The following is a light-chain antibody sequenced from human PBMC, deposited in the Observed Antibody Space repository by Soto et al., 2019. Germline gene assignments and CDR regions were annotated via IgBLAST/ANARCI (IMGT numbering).Light chain of an antibody. CDR2: LGS. Sequence: DVVMTQSPLSLPVTPGEPASISCRSSQSLLHSNGYNYLDWYLQKPGQSPQLLIYLGSNRASGVPARFSGSGSGTDFTLKISRAEAEDVAIYYCMQALQTPTFGQGTRLEIK. J-gene: IGKJ5*01. CDR3: MQALQTPT. CDR1: QSLLHSNGYNY. V-gene: IGKV2-28*01.